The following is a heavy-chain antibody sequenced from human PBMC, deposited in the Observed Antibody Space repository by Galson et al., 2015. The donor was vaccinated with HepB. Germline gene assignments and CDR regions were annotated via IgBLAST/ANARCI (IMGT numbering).Heavy chain of an antibody. J-gene: IGHJ5*02. CDR2: ISYDGFKK. CDR3: ATGGSYYDSDTYFPFDP. CDR1: GFTFSDHA. V-gene: IGHV3-30-3*01. D-gene: IGHD3-10*01. Sequence: SLRLSCAASGFTFSDHAMHWVRQAPGKGLEWVALISYDGFKKYSADSVKGRFTISRDNSRNTLFLQMNTLRAEGTAMYYCATGGSYYDSDTYFPFDPWGQGTLVTISS.